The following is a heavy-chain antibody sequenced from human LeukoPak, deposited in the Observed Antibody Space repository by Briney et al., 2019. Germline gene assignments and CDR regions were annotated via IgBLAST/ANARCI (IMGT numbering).Heavy chain of an antibody. V-gene: IGHV1-2*02. CDR2: INPNSGGT. CDR1: GYTFTGYY. D-gene: IGHD1-26*01. CDR3: ARDRGGSYAY. Sequence: ASVKVSCKASGYTFTGYYMHWVRQAPGQGLEWMGWINPNSGGTNYAQKFQGRVTMTRDTSTSTAYMELRSLRSDDTAVYYCARDRGGSYAYWGQGTLVTVSS. J-gene: IGHJ4*02.